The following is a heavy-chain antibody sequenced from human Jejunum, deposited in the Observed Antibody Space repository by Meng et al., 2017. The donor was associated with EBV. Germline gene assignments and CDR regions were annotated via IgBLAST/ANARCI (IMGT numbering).Heavy chain of an antibody. CDR1: GGFFSGYY. CDR3: AREARSSGYHPGIGP. V-gene: IGHV4-34*01. Sequence: QVQLQQGGAGLLKPSETLSLTCAVYGGFFSGYYWSWIRQPPGKGLEWIGEINHSGSTNYNPSLKSRVTISVDTSKNQFSLKLSSVTAADTAVYYCAREARSSGYHPGIGPWGQGTLVTVSS. D-gene: IGHD3-22*01. J-gene: IGHJ5*02. CDR2: INHSGST.